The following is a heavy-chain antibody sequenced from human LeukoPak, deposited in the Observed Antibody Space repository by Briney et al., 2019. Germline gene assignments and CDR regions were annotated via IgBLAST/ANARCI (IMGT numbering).Heavy chain of an antibody. V-gene: IGHV1-18*01. CDR3: AKEGGGSIWYFDL. CDR2: ISANNGNT. Sequence: ASVKVSCKAPGHTLRTYGISWVRQAPGQGLEWMGWISANNGNTNYAQKFQDRVTMTTDTSTSIAYMELRSLRSDDTAMYYCAKEGGGSIWYFDLWGRGTLVTVSS. CDR1: GHTLRTYG. D-gene: IGHD6-25*01. J-gene: IGHJ2*01.